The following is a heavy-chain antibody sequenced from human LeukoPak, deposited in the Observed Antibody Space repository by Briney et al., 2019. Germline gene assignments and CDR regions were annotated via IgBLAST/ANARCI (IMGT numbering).Heavy chain of an antibody. D-gene: IGHD4-23*01. CDR3: ARRDYGGKHFDY. CDR1: GYSFTSYW. J-gene: IGHJ4*02. V-gene: IGHV5-51*01. Sequence: GESLRISCKGSGYSFTSYWIGWVRQMPGKGLEWMGIIYPGDSDTRYSPSLQGQVTISADKSISTAYLQWNSLKASDTAMYFCARRDYGGKHFDYWGQGTLVTASS. CDR2: IYPGDSDT.